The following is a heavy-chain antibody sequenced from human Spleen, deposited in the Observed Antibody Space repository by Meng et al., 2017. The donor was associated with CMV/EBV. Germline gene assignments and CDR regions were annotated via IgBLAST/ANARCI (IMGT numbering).Heavy chain of an antibody. V-gene: IGHV3-23*01. CDR3: ASLDAFDI. Sequence: ETLSLTCAASGFTFSSYAMSWVRQAPGKGLEWVSGITGSGDKTYYADSVKGRCTISRDNSKNTLYLQMNGLRAEDTAVYYCASLDAFDIWGQGTMVTVSS. J-gene: IGHJ3*02. CDR2: ITGSGDKT. CDR1: GFTFSSYA.